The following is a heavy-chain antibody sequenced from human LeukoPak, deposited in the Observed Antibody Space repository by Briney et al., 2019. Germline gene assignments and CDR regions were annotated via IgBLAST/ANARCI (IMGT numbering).Heavy chain of an antibody. V-gene: IGHV1-69*05. Sequence: SXKVSCKASGGTFSSYAISWVRQAPGQGLEWMGGIIPIFGTANYAQKFQGRVTITTDESTSTAYMELSSLRSEDTAVYYCARGSGGYNWFDPWGQGTLVTVSS. CDR1: GGTFSSYA. CDR3: ARGSGGYNWFDP. D-gene: IGHD6-25*01. CDR2: IIPIFGTA. J-gene: IGHJ5*02.